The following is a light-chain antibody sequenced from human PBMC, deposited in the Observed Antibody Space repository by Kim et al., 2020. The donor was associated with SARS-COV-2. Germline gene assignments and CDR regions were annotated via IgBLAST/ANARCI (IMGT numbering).Light chain of an antibody. CDR1: AFPDQF. CDR2: RDT. J-gene: IGLJ3*02. CDR3: QSGDSSNAFWV. V-gene: IGLV3-25*03. Sequence: SPGQTAPITCSGDAFPDQFAHWYQQKPGQAPILVIFRDTERPSEISDRFSGSTSGTKATLTISGVQAEDEADYYCQSGDSSNAFWVFGGGTKLTVL.